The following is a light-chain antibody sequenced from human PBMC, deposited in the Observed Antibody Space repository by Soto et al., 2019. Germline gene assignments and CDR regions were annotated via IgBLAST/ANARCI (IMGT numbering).Light chain of an antibody. CDR3: QQFGRSPPIT. Sequence: EIVLTQSPGTLSLSPGERATLSCRASQSVSSIHLAWYQQKPGQAPRLLMYSASSRAIGIPDRFSGSGSGTDFTLTISRLEPEDFAVYYCQQFGRSPPITFGQGTRLEIK. CDR2: SAS. V-gene: IGKV3-20*01. CDR1: QSVSSIH. J-gene: IGKJ5*01.